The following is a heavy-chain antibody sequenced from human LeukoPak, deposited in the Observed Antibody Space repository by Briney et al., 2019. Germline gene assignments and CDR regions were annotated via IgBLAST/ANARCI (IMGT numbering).Heavy chain of an antibody. V-gene: IGHV4-38-2*01. CDR1: GFTFTTYS. D-gene: IGHD3-22*01. J-gene: IGHJ3*02. CDR2: IYHSGST. CDR3: ARANYYDTSGYSRGAFDI. Sequence: RTGGSLRLSCEASGFTFTTYSMTWARQAPGKGLEWIGSIYHSGSTYYNPSLKSRVTISVDTSKNQFSLKLSSVTAADTAVFYCARANYYDTSGYSRGAFDIWGQGTMVTVSS.